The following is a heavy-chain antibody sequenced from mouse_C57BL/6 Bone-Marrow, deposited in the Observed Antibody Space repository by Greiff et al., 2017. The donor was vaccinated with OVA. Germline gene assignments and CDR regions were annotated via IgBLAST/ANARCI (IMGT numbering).Heavy chain of an antibody. D-gene: IGHD2-1*01. CDR3: TRFGLYGNPLFDY. CDR2: IDPETGGT. CDR1: GYTFTDYE. V-gene: IGHV1-15*01. J-gene: IGHJ2*01. Sequence: QVHVKQSGAELVRPGASVTLSCKASGYTFTDYEMHWVKQTPVHGLEWIGAIDPETGGTAYNQKFKGKAILTADKSSSTAYMELRSLTSEDSAVYYCTRFGLYGNPLFDYWGQGTTLTVSS.